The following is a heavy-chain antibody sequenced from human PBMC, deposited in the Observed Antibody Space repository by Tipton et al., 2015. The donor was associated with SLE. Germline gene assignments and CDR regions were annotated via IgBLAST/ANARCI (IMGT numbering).Heavy chain of an antibody. D-gene: IGHD3-10*01. CDR1: AFTFSSYP. J-gene: IGHJ4*02. CDR2: ISYDGSNK. CDR3: ARGPPVASYYYYMNV. Sequence: SLRLSCAASAFTFSSYPMHWVRQAPGKGLEWVAVISYDGSNKYYADSVKGRFTISRDNSKNTLYLQMNSLRAEDTAVYYCARGPPVASYYYYMNVWGQGTLVTVSS. V-gene: IGHV3-30*04.